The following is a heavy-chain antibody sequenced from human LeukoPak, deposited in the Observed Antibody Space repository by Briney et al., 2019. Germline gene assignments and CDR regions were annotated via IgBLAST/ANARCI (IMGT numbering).Heavy chain of an antibody. J-gene: IGHJ4*02. Sequence: PGGPLRLSCAASGFTFSSYWMSWVRQAPGKGLEWVANIKEDGGEKHYVDSVKGRFTISRDNAKNSLYLQMNSLRAEDTAVYYCARDQMFRGVTLSYWGQGTLVTVSS. CDR1: GFTFSSYW. CDR3: ARDQMFRGVTLSY. V-gene: IGHV3-7*04. CDR2: IKEDGGEK. D-gene: IGHD3-10*01.